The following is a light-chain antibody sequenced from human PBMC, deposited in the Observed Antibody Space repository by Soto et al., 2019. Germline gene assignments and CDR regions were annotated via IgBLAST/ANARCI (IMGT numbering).Light chain of an antibody. CDR2: GAS. CDR1: QSVRGN. V-gene: IGKV3-15*01. Sequence: EIIMTQSPATPSVSTGERATLSCRASQSVRGNLAWYQQRPGQSPRLLIYGASSRATGIPARFSGSGSGTEFTLSISSLQSEDFAVYYCQQYNNWPFITFGQGTRLEIK. CDR3: QQYNNWPFIT. J-gene: IGKJ5*01.